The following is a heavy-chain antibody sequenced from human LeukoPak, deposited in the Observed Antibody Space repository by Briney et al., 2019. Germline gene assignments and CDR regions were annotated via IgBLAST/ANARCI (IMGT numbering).Heavy chain of an antibody. D-gene: IGHD2/OR15-2a*01. Sequence: SETLSLACTVSGGSISSSSYYWGWIRQPPGKGLEWIGSIYYSGSTYYNPSLKSRVTISVDTSKNQFSLKLSSVTAADTAVYYCARPLWEEDYFDYWGQGTLVTVSS. CDR2: IYYSGST. CDR3: ARPLWEEDYFDY. V-gene: IGHV4-39*01. CDR1: GGSISSSSYY. J-gene: IGHJ4*02.